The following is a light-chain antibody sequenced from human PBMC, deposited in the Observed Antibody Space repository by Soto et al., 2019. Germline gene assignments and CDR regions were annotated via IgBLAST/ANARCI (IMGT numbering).Light chain of an antibody. CDR2: DNN. CDR1: SSNIGAGYD. V-gene: IGLV1-40*01. J-gene: IGLJ2*01. CDR3: QSYDTSLSGVV. Sequence: QPVLTQPPSVSGAPGQRVTISCTGSSSNIGAGYDVHWYHQLPGTAPKLLIYDNNNRPSGVPDRFSGSKSGTSASLAITGLQAEDEADYYCQSYDTSLSGVVFGGGTKLTVL.